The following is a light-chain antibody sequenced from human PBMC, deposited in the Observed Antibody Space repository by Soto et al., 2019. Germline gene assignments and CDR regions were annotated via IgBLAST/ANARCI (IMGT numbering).Light chain of an antibody. J-gene: IGLJ2*01. CDR2: SNN. CDR1: SSNIGSNT. Sequence: QSVLTQQPSASGTTGQRVTISCSGSSSNIGSNTVNWYQQLPGTAPKLLIYSNNQRNSGVPDRFSGAKSGTSASLAISGLQSEDEADYYGAAWDDSLNGHVVFCGGTKLTVL. CDR3: AAWDDSLNGHVV. V-gene: IGLV1-44*01.